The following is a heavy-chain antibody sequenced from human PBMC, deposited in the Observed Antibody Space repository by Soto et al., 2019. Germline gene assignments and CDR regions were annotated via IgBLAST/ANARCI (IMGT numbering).Heavy chain of an antibody. CDR3: VKDPVELPRNYYYYGMDV. V-gene: IGHV3-64D*08. CDR1: GFTFSSYA. Sequence: PGGSLRLSCSASGFTFSSYAMHWVRQAPGKGLEYVSAISSNGGSTYYADSVKGRFTISRDNSKNTLYLQMSSLRAEDTAVYYCVKDPVELPRNYYYYGMDVWGQGTTVTVSS. CDR2: ISSNGGST. J-gene: IGHJ6*02. D-gene: IGHD1-7*01.